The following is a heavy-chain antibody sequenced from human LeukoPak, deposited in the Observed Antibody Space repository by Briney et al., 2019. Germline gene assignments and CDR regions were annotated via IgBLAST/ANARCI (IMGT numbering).Heavy chain of an antibody. V-gene: IGHV3-7*01. D-gene: IGHD4-23*01. CDR1: GFTFSSYW. J-gene: IGHJ3*02. Sequence: GGSLRLSCAASGFTFSSYWMSWVRQAPGKGLEWVANIKQDGSEKYYVDSVKGRLTISRDNAKNSLYLQMNSLRAEDTAVYYCARAVSTVVTPDDAFDIWGQGTMVTVSS. CDR3: ARAVSTVVTPDDAFDI. CDR2: IKQDGSEK.